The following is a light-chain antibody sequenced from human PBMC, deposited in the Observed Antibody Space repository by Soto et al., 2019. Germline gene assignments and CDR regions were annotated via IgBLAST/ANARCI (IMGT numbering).Light chain of an antibody. CDR2: GSS. CDR3: QQYDSSHSWT. CDR1: QSVSSSY. Sequence: EILLTQSPCTLALSPGERATLSCRASQSVSSSYLAWYQQKPGHAPRLLIYGSSSRATGIPDSISGSGSGTEFSLTISRLEHEDFSVQYCQQYDSSHSWTFGQGTKVDIK. V-gene: IGKV3-20*01. J-gene: IGKJ1*01.